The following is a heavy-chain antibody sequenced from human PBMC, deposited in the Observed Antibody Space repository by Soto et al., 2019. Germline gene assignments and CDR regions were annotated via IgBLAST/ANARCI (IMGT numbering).Heavy chain of an antibody. J-gene: IGHJ6*02. V-gene: IGHV4-31*03. Sequence: QVQLQESGPGLVKSSQTLSLTCTVSGGSISSDGNYWSWIRQHPGKGLEWIGYIYYSGRTYYNPSLNSRCTISVDSSKNRFSLKLNSVTAADTAVYYCARARMVRGIIYYYGMDVWGQGTTVTVSS. D-gene: IGHD3-10*01. CDR3: ARARMVRGIIYYYGMDV. CDR1: GGSISSDGNY. CDR2: IYYSGRT.